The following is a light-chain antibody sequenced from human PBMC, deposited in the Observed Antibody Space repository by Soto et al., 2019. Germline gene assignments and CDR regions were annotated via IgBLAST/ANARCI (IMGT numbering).Light chain of an antibody. CDR3: RSYTSSNTVV. V-gene: IGLV2-14*01. CDR2: EVS. Sequence: QSVLTQPASVSGSPGQSITISCTGTSRDVGGYVSWYQQHPGKDPKLMIYEVSNRPSGVSNRFSGSKSGNTASLTISGLQAEDEADYYCRSYTSSNTVVFGGGTKLTVL. CDR1: SRDVGGY. J-gene: IGLJ2*01.